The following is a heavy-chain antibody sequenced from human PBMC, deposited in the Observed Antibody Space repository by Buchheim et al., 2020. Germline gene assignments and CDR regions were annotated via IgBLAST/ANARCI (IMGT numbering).Heavy chain of an antibody. D-gene: IGHD3-22*01. CDR3: AREGYYDSSGYYTEGHTMDV. V-gene: IGHV3-48*01. CDR2: ISSSSSTI. J-gene: IGHJ6*02. Sequence: EVQLVESGGGLVQPGGSLRLSCAASGFTFSSYSMNWVRQAPGKGLEWVAYISSSSSTIYYADSVKGRFTISRDNDKNSLYLQMNSLRAEDTAVYYCAREGYYDSSGYYTEGHTMDVWGQGTT. CDR1: GFTFSSYS.